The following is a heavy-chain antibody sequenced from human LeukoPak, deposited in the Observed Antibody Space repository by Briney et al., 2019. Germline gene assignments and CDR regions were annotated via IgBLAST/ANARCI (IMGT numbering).Heavy chain of an antibody. CDR3: ASQGVEMATTLFDY. V-gene: IGHV4-39*01. D-gene: IGHD5-24*01. J-gene: IGHJ4*02. CDR1: GASMGSRSHF. Sequence: SETLSLTCTVSGASMGSRSHFWVWIRQPPGKGLEWIGSISNSGSTYYNPSLKSRVTISVDTSKNQFSLKLSSVTAADTAVYYCASQGVEMATTLFDYWGQGTLVTVSS. CDR2: ISNSGST.